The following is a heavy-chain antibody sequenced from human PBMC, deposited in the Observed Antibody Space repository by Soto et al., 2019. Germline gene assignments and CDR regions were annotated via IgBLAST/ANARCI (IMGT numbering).Heavy chain of an antibody. Sequence: KLPETLSLTCSVSGDSVSSSSYFWGWIRQPPGKGLEWIATLYYSGSTFYNPSLKSRPTISVDTSKNQFSLKLSSVTAADTAVYYCARHDRPAVANFDFWGQGILVTVSS. CDR1: GDSVSSSSYF. J-gene: IGHJ4*02. CDR3: ARHDRPAVANFDF. D-gene: IGHD6-19*01. V-gene: IGHV4-39*01. CDR2: LYYSGST.